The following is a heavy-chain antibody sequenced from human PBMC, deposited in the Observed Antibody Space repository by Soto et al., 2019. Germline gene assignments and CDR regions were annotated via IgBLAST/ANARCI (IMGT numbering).Heavy chain of an antibody. J-gene: IGHJ3*02. CDR3: AKVRFGVVTPDAFDI. CDR1: GFTFSSYA. CDR2: ISGSGGST. Sequence: EVQLLESGGGLVQPGGSLRLSCAASGFTFSSYAMSWVRQAPGKGLEWVSAISGSGGSTYYADSVKGRFTISRDHSKNTLYLQMNSLSAEDTAVYYCAKVRFGVVTPDAFDIWGQGTMVTVSS. D-gene: IGHD3-3*01. V-gene: IGHV3-23*01.